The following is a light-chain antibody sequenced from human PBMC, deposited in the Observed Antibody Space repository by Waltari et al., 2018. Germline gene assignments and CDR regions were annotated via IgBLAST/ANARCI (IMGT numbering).Light chain of an antibody. CDR1: QSVLSTSNKTD. CDR3: QQYLSSPLT. J-gene: IGKJ4*01. V-gene: IGKV4-1*01. Sequence: DIVMTQSPDSLAVSLGERATINCKSSQSVLSTSNKTDLAWYQHKPGQPPKVLIYWASTRESGVPDRFSGSGSRTDFTLTISSLQAEDVAVYHCQQYLSSPLTFGGGTKVEIK. CDR2: WAS.